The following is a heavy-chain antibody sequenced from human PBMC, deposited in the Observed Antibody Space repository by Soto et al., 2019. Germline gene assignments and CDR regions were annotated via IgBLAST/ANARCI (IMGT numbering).Heavy chain of an antibody. D-gene: IGHD2-2*01. J-gene: IGHJ4*02. Sequence: SETLSLTCTVSGGSISSYYWSWIRQPPGKGLERIGYIYYSGSTNYNPSLKSRVTISVDTSKNQFSLKLSSVTAADTAVYYCARVRYCSSTSCYGRYYFDYWGQGTLVTVSS. CDR3: ARVRYCSSTSCYGRYYFDY. CDR1: GGSISSYY. V-gene: IGHV4-59*01. CDR2: IYYSGST.